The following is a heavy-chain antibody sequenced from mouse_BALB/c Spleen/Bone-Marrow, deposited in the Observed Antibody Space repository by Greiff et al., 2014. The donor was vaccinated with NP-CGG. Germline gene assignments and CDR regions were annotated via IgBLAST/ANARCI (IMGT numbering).Heavy chain of an antibody. J-gene: IGHJ1*01. CDR1: GYTFTIYW. V-gene: IGHV1-69*02. CDR2: IDPSDSEA. D-gene: IGHD1-1*01. CDR3: ARRNYDGSHYWYFDV. Sequence: QVQLKESGAELVKPGASVKLSCKASGYTFTIYWMHWVKQRPGQGLEWIGVIDPSDSEANYNQKFKGKATLTVDKSSTTAYMQHSSLTSEDSAVYYCARRNYDGSHYWYFDVWGAGTTLTVSS.